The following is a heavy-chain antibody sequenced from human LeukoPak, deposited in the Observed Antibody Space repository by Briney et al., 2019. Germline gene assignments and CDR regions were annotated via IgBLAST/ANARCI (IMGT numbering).Heavy chain of an antibody. D-gene: IGHD2-2*01. CDR3: ARDGNPFVVVPAASDY. J-gene: IGHJ4*02. V-gene: IGHV1-18*01. Sequence: GASVKVSCKASGYTFTSDSISGGRQAPGQGLEWMGWISAYNGNTNYAQKLQGRVTMTTDTSTSTAYMELRSLRSDDTAVYYCARDGNPFVVVPAASDYWGQGTLVTVSS. CDR2: ISAYNGNT. CDR1: GYTFTSDS.